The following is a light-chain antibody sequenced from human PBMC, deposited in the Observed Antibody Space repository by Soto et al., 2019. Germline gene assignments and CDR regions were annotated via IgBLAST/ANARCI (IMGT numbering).Light chain of an antibody. CDR2: GNS. Sequence: QPVLTQPPSVSGAPGQRVTISCTGSSSNIGAGYDVHWYQQRPGTAPKLLIYGNSNRPSGVPDRFSGSKSGTSASLAITGLQAEDEADYYCQSYDSSLSGSGVFGGGTKVTVL. J-gene: IGLJ2*01. CDR3: QSYDSSLSGSGV. CDR1: SSNIGAGYD. V-gene: IGLV1-40*01.